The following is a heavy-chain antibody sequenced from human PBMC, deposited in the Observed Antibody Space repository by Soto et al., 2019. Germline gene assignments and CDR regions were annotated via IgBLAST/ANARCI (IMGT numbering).Heavy chain of an antibody. D-gene: IGHD2-21*02. CDR3: ATTKGFTVVTHDAFDI. CDR1: AFTLSSYW. CDR2: IKQDGSEK. Sequence: GWSLRLSCAASAFTLSSYWMSWVRQAQGKGLEWGANIKQDGSEKYYADSVKGRFTISRDNAKNSLYLQMNSLRAEDTAVYYCATTKGFTVVTHDAFDIRGQGTMVTVSS. J-gene: IGHJ3*02. V-gene: IGHV3-7*01.